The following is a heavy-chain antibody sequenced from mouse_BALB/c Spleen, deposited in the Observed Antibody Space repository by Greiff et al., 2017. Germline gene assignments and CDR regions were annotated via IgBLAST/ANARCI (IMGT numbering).Heavy chain of an antibody. CDR1: GFTFTDYY. Sequence: EVMVEESGGGLVQPGGSLRLSCATSGFTFTDYYMSWVRQPPGKALEWLGFIRNKANGYTTEYSASVKGLFTISRDNSQSILYLQMNTLSAEDRATYYCARDNGNYETDYAMDYWGQGTSVTVSS. CDR2: IRNKANGYTT. J-gene: IGHJ4*01. V-gene: IGHV7-3*02. D-gene: IGHD2-1*01. CDR3: ARDNGNYETDYAMDY.